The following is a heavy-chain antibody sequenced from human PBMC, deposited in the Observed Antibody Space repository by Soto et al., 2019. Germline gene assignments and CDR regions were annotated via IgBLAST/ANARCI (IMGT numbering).Heavy chain of an antibody. CDR2: IYYSGNT. CDR3: AREGGESSDGLYYFDS. J-gene: IGHJ4*02. D-gene: IGHD3-16*01. CDR1: GGSTSSDNY. Sequence: SETLSLTCTVSGGSTSSDNYWSWIRQPPGKGLEWIGHIYYSGNTDYNPSLKSRLAISIDTSKNQFSLKLSSVTAADTAVYFCAREGGESSDGLYYFDSWGQGSLVT. V-gene: IGHV4-30-4*01.